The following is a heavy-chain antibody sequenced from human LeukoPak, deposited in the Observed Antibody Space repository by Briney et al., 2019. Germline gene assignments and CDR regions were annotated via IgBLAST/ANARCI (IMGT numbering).Heavy chain of an antibody. CDR2: IYYSGST. J-gene: IGHJ3*02. D-gene: IGHD3-10*01. CDR3: AGSRVRGVIGVDAFDI. CDR1: GGSISSYY. V-gene: IGHV4-59*08. Sequence: PSETLSLTCTVSGGSISSYYWSWIRQPPGKGLEWIGYIYYSGSTNYNPSLKSRVTISVDTSKNQFSLKLSSVTAADTAVYYCAGSRVRGVIGVDAFDIWGQGTMVTVSS.